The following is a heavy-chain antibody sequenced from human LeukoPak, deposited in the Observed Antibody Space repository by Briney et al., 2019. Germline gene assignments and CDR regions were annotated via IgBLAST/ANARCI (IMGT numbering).Heavy chain of an antibody. Sequence: GGSLRLSCAASGFTFSNYWMSWVRQAPGKGLEWVANIKQDGSEKYYVDSVKGRFTISKDNAQNSLYLQMNSLRAEDTAVYYCARDRIAAQNWFDPWGQGTLVTVSS. CDR1: GFTFSNYW. CDR3: ARDRIAAQNWFDP. V-gene: IGHV3-7*01. D-gene: IGHD6-6*01. CDR2: IKQDGSEK. J-gene: IGHJ5*02.